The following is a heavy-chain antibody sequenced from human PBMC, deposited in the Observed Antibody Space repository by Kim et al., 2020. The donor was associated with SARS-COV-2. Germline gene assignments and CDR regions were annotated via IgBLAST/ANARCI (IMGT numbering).Heavy chain of an antibody. Sequence: DSVEGRFTISRDNSKNTLYLQMNSLRAEDTAGYYCAKDVGPAGYSSSWNYWGQGTLVTVSS. J-gene: IGHJ4*02. V-gene: IGHV3-23*01. CDR3: AKDVGPAGYSSSWNY. D-gene: IGHD6-13*01.